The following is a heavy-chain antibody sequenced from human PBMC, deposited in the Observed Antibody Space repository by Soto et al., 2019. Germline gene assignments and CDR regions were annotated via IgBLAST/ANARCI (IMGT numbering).Heavy chain of an antibody. Sequence: ASLKVSCNASGYTCTSYAMHWVLQAPGQRLECMGWINAGNGNTKYSQKFQGRVTITRDTSASTAYMELSSLRSEDTAVYYCASSENDFWSGPLENNWFDPWGQGTLVTVSS. V-gene: IGHV1-3*01. CDR2: INAGNGNT. D-gene: IGHD3-3*01. CDR3: ASSENDFWSGPLENNWFDP. J-gene: IGHJ5*02. CDR1: GYTCTSYA.